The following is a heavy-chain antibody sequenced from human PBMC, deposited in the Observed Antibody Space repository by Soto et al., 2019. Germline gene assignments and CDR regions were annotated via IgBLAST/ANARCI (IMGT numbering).Heavy chain of an antibody. CDR3: ARTPYGGITMVRGVPYYYYGMDV. CDR1: GGSISSYY. CDR2: IYYSGST. J-gene: IGHJ6*02. D-gene: IGHD3-10*01. Sequence: ETLSLTCTVSGGSISSYYWSWIRQPPGKGLEWIGYIYYSGSTNYNPSLKSRVTISVDTSKNQFSLKLSSVTAADTAVYYCARTPYGGITMVRGVPYYYYGMDVWGQGTTVTVSS. V-gene: IGHV4-59*01.